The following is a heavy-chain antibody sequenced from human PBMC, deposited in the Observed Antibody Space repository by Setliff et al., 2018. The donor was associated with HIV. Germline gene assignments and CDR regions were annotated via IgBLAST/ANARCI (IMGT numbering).Heavy chain of an antibody. Sequence: PGGSLRLSCAASGFTFSSYSMNWVRQAPGKGLEWVSYINSGSSTIYYASKKEYAESVKGRFNILRDDSKKTVDLQMNSLRADDTAVYYCVKDVVKFWSGSGALDFWGPGTLVTVSS. D-gene: IGHD3-3*01. CDR2: INSGSSTI. J-gene: IGHJ4*02. CDR3: VKDVVKFWSGSGALDF. CDR1: GFTFSSYS. V-gene: IGHV3-48*01.